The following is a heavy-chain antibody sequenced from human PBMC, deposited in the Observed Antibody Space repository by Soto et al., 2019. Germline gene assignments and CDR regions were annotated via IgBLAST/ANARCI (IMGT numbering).Heavy chain of an antibody. J-gene: IGHJ3*02. Sequence: PSETLSLTCTVSGGSISSYYWSWIRQPPGKGLEWIGYIYYSGSTNYNPSLKSRVIISVDTSKNQLSLKLSSVTAADTAVYYCARAERGVVATIIDAFDIWGQGTMVTVSS. D-gene: IGHD5-12*01. CDR2: IYYSGST. V-gene: IGHV4-59*01. CDR3: ARAERGVVATIIDAFDI. CDR1: GGSISSYY.